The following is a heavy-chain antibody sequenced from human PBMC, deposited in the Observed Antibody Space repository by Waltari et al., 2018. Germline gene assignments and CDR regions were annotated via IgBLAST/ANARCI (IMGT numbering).Heavy chain of an antibody. J-gene: IGHJ5*02. V-gene: IGHV4-39*01. CDR1: GGSISSSSYY. CDR3: ARRAPGGYCSGGSCYLWYNWFDP. CDR2: IYYSGST. D-gene: IGHD2-15*01. Sequence: QLQLQESGPGLVKPSETLSLTCPVSGGSISSSSYYWGWIRHPPGKGLEWIGSIYYSGSTYYNPSLKSRVTISVDTSKNQFSLKLSSVTAADTAVYYCARRAPGGYCSGGSCYLWYNWFDPWGQGTLVTVSS.